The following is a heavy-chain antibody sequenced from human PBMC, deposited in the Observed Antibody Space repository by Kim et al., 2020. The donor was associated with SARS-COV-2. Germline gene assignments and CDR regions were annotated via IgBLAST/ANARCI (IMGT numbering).Heavy chain of an antibody. CDR2: IYYSGST. D-gene: IGHD3-9*01. CDR1: GGSISSSSYY. CDR3: ARDPILTGLLTPSNYFCYGMDV. V-gene: IGHV4-39*01. J-gene: IGHJ6*02. Sequence: SETLSLTCTVSGGSISSSSYYWGWIRQPPGKGLEWIGSIYYSGSTYYNPSLKSRVTISVDTSKNQFSLKLSSVTAADTAVYYCARDPILTGLLTPSNYFCYGMDVWGQGTTGTVSS.